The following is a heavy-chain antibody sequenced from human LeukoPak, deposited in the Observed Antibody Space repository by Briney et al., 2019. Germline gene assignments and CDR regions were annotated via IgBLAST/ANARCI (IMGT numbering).Heavy chain of an antibody. D-gene: IGHD6-19*01. CDR2: ISSSGDTT. J-gene: IGHJ4*02. CDR3: AKAGIAVPATPEY. V-gene: IGHV3-23*01. Sequence: GGSLRLSCAASGFTFSSYAMHWVRQAPGKGLEWVSVISSSGDTTYYSASVKGRFIISRDNSRNTLYQQMNSVRVDDTGVYYCAKAGIAVPATPEYCGQGTQVTVSS. CDR1: GFTFSSYA.